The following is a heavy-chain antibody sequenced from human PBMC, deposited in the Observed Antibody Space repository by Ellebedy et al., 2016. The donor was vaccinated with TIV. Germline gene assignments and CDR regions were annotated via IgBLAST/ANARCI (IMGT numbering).Heavy chain of an antibody. V-gene: IGHV1-2*02. J-gene: IGHJ4*02. CDR1: GYTFTSYY. Sequence: ASVKVSCXASGYTFTSYYMHWVRQAPGQGLEWMGWINPNSGGTNYAQKFQGRVTMTGDTSISTAYMELSRLRSDDTAVYYCARAEEWELLFDYWGQGTLVTVSS. D-gene: IGHD1-26*01. CDR3: ARAEEWELLFDY. CDR2: INPNSGGT.